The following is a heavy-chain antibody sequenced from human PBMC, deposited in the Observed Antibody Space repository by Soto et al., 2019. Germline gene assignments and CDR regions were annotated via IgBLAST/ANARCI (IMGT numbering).Heavy chain of an antibody. J-gene: IGHJ4*02. CDR2: INHSGST. V-gene: IGHV4-34*01. Sequence: NPSETLSLTCAVYVGSFSGYYWSWIRQPPGKGLEWIGEINHSGSTNYNPSLKSRVTISVDTSKNKFSLKLSSVTAADTAVYYCARGRFARLVSSGYYWWGQGTLVTVS. D-gene: IGHD3-22*01. CDR1: VGSFSGYY. CDR3: ARGRFARLVSSGYYW.